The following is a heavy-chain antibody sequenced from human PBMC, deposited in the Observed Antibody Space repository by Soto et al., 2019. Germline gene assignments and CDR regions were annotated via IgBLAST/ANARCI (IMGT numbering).Heavy chain of an antibody. V-gene: IGHV1-18*01. J-gene: IGHJ4*02. Sequence: QVQLVQSGAEVKKPGASVKVSCKASGYTFTSYGISWVRQAPGQGLEWMGWISAYNGNTNYAQKLQGRVTMTTDTSTSTAYLELRSLRYDDTAVYYCGRDLRYCSGGSCPGDWGQGTLVTVSS. CDR3: GRDLRYCSGGSCPGD. CDR2: ISAYNGNT. CDR1: GYTFTSYG. D-gene: IGHD2-15*01.